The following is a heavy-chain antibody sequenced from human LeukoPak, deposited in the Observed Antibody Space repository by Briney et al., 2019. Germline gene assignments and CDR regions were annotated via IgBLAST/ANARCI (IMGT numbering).Heavy chain of an antibody. J-gene: IGHJ4*02. Sequence: SETLSLTCAVSGGSITSSNWWSWVRQPPGKGLEWIGEISHSGSTYYNPSLKSRVTISVDKSTNQFSLKLSSVTAADTAVYYCARRAYGSGSYYWYYFDYWGQGTLVAVSS. CDR1: GGSITSSNW. D-gene: IGHD3-10*01. V-gene: IGHV4-4*02. CDR3: ARRAYGSGSYYWYYFDY. CDR2: ISHSGST.